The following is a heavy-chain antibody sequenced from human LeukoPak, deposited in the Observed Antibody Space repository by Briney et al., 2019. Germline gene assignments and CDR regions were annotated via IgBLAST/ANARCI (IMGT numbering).Heavy chain of an antibody. V-gene: IGHV3-49*04. D-gene: IGHD3-22*01. CDR1: GFTFSDYA. J-gene: IGHJ3*02. Sequence: GGSLRLSCTTSGFTFSDYAVSWVRQAPGKGLEWIGFIRNKANGGTTEYAASVKGRVTISRDDSKTIGHLQMGSLKTEDTAVYYCSRFYSSGWASGAFDIWGQGTMVTVSS. CDR2: IRNKANGGTT. CDR3: SRFYSSGWASGAFDI.